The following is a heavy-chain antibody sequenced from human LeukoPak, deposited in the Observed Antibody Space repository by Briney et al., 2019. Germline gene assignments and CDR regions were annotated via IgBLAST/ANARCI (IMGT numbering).Heavy chain of an antibody. D-gene: IGHD3-22*01. CDR1: GFTFEDYA. Sequence: GGSLSLSCAASGFTFEDYAMHWVRQAPGKGLEWVSFVTGDGSSTYYANSVKGRFTISRDNSKNSLYLQMNSLRIEDTALCYCAKDRDTTGYEHWGQGTLVTVSS. CDR3: AKDRDTTGYEH. CDR2: VTGDGSST. J-gene: IGHJ1*01. V-gene: IGHV3-43*02.